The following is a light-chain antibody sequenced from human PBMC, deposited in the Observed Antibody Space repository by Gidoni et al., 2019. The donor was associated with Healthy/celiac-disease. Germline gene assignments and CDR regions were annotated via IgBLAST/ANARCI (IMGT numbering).Light chain of an antibody. CDR1: SSDVGGYNY. Sequence: HSALTQPPSASGSPGQSVTISCTGTSSDVGGYNYVSWYQQHPGKAPKLMIYEVSKRPSGVPDRFSGSKSGNTASLTVSGLQAEDEADYYCSSYAGSNKLGVFGTGTKVTVL. J-gene: IGLJ1*01. CDR2: EVS. CDR3: SSYAGSNKLGV. V-gene: IGLV2-8*01.